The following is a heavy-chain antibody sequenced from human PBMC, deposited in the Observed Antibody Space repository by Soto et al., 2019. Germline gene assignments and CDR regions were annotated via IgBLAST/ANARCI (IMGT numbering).Heavy chain of an antibody. V-gene: IGHV1-24*01. D-gene: IGHD4-17*01. CDR1: GYTLNEVA. CDR3: TTYHGDYNFDH. J-gene: IGHJ5*02. CDR2: FDPDEAET. Sequence: ASVKVSCKVSGYTLNEVAMHWVRQAPGKGLEWLGGFDPDEAETIYAQHFQGRVTMTEDTSTDTVYMELSSLRSEDTALYFCTTYHGDYNFDHWGQGTPVTVSS.